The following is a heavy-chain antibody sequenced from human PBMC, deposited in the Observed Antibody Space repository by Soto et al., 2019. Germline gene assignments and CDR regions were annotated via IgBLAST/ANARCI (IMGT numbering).Heavy chain of an antibody. CDR3: ARVGSGDHLDY. D-gene: IGHD3-10*01. J-gene: IGHJ4*02. CDR2: ITSSTSYI. V-gene: IGHV3-21*01. Sequence: EVQLVESGGGLVKPGGSLRLSCAASGFTFSSYSMIWVRQAPGKGLEWVSSITSSTSYIYYADSVKGRFTISRDNAKNSLYLKKNSPRAEDTAVDYGARVGSGDHLDYWGQGTLVTVSS. CDR1: GFTFSSYS.